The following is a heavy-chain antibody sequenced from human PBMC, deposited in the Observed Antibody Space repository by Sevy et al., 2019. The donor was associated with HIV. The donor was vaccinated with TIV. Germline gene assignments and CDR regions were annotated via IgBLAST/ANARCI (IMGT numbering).Heavy chain of an antibody. CDR1: GFTFSSYG. CDR2: ISYDGSNK. V-gene: IGHV3-30*18. D-gene: IGHD3-3*01. CDR3: AKGCYDFWSGYYRGYYYYYGMDV. Sequence: GGSLRLSWAASGFTFSSYGMHWVRQAPGKGLEWVAVISYDGSNKYYAYSVKGRFTISRANYKNTLYLQMNILRAEYTAVYYCAKGCYDFWSGYYRGYYYYYGMDVWGQRTTVTVSS. J-gene: IGHJ6*02.